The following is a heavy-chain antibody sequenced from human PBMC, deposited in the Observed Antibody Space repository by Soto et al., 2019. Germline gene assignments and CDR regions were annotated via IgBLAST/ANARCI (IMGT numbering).Heavy chain of an antibody. CDR1: GFTFSSYA. CDR3: AKANAADSYGYFY. Sequence: EVQLLESGGGLVQPGGSLRLSCAASGFTFSSYAMSWVRQAPGKGLEWVSAITGSGGSTYYADSVKGRFTISRGNSKNTLYLQMNSLRAEDTAVYYCAKANAADSYGYFYWGLGTLVTVSS. J-gene: IGHJ4*02. CDR2: ITGSGGST. V-gene: IGHV3-23*01. D-gene: IGHD5-18*01.